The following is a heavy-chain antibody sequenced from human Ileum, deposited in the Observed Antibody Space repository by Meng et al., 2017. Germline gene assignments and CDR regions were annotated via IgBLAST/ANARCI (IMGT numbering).Heavy chain of an antibody. CDR3: ARHGGYSQDF. CDR2: ISHSGGA. V-gene: IGHV4-4*02. J-gene: IGHJ4*02. CDR1: GGSISINTY. D-gene: IGHD4-23*01. Sequence: QWRLQESGPGLVRLSGTLSLACAVAGGSISINTYWSWVRQPPGKGLEWIGQISHSGGAYYNPSLKSRVTMSVDKSKSQFSLMLTSVTAADTAIYYCARHGGYSQDFWGQGTLVTVSS.